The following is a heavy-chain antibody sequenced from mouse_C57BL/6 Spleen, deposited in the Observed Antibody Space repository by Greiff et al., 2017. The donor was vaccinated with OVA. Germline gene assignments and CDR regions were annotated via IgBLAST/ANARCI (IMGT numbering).Heavy chain of an antibody. CDR3: AREKGYDGVFAY. D-gene: IGHD2-2*01. V-gene: IGHV1-22*01. J-gene: IGHJ3*01. CDR1: GYTFTDYN. CDR2: INPNNGGT. Sequence: EVKLQESGPELVKPGASVKMSCKASGYTFTDYNMHWVKQSHGKSLEWIGYINPNNGGTSYNQKFKGKATLTVNKSSSTAYMELRSLTSEDSAVYYCAREKGYDGVFAYWGQGTLVTVSA.